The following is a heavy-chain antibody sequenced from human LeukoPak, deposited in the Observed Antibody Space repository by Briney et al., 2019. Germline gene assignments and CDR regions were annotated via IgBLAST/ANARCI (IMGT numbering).Heavy chain of an antibody. D-gene: IGHD1-26*01. CDR1: GFTFSSYA. CDR2: ISGSGGST. CDR3: AKDLVVGALDY. J-gene: IGHJ4*02. Sequence: GGSLRLSCAASGFTFSSYAMTWIRQAPGKGLVWVSSISGSGGSTYYADSVKGRFTISRDNSRNMLFLQMNSLRADDTAVYYCAKDLVVGALDYWGQGTLVTVSS. V-gene: IGHV3-23*01.